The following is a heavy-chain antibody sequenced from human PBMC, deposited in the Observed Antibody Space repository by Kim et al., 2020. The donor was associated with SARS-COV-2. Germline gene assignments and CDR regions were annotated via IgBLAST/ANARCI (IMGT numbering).Heavy chain of an antibody. Sequence: GGSLRLSCAASGFSFSNYAMFWVRQAPGKGLEWVALISYDGTNKDYADSVKGRFTISRDNSKSTLYLQMNSLRVADTAVFFCARKPTRSSWSYYFEYWGPGPLVPVFS. CDR1: GFSFSNYA. CDR2: ISYDGTNK. D-gene: IGHD6-13*01. V-gene: IGHV3-30*04. J-gene: IGHJ4*01. CDR3: ARKPTRSSWSYYFEY.